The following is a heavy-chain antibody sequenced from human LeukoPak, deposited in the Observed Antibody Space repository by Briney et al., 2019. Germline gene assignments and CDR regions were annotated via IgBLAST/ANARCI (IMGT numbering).Heavy chain of an antibody. J-gene: IGHJ4*02. D-gene: IGHD6-19*01. CDR3: ARTLSSGWYEDY. CDR1: GGSVRRGNYY. CDR2: IYTSGTT. V-gene: IGHV4-61*02. Sequence: SQTLSLTCTVSGGSVRRGNYYWTWIRQPAGSGLEWIGRIYTSGTTDYNPSLRTRVTISVDASRNQFSLNLSSVTAADTAVYYCARTLSSGWYEDYWGQGTLVTVSS.